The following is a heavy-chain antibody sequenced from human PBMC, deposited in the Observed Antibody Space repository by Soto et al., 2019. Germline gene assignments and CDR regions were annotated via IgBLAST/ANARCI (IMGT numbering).Heavy chain of an antibody. Sequence: PSETLSLTCAVSSGSISSSNWWSWVRQPPGKGLEWIGEIYHSGSTNYNPSLKSRVTISVDKSKNQFSLKLSSVTAADTAVYYCARVRRGAYYYGSGSYYNPHLAKYYYYGMDVWGQGTTVTVS. CDR1: SGSISSSNW. J-gene: IGHJ6*02. D-gene: IGHD3-10*01. CDR2: IYHSGST. V-gene: IGHV4-4*02. CDR3: ARVRRGAYYYGSGSYYNPHLAKYYYYGMDV.